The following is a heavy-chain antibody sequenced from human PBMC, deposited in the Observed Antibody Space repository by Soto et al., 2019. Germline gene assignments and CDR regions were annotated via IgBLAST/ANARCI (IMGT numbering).Heavy chain of an antibody. J-gene: IGHJ6*02. CDR1: GFTFSMYS. CDR2: IPQDGVDG. D-gene: IGHD2-21*02. Sequence: GSLRLSCEVSGFTFSMYSMSWVRQSPGKGLEWVAKIPQDGVDGHYADSVKGRCTIPRDNGKNSLYLQLNNLRAEDAAVYYCARDHLILPAHDFFYGSDVWGRGATVTVSS. CDR3: ARDHLILPAHDFFYGSDV. V-gene: IGHV3-7*03.